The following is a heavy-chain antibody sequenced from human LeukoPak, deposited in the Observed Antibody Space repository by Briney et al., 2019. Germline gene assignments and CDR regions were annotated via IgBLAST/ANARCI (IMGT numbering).Heavy chain of an antibody. Sequence: PGGSLRLSCTASGFTFSSYSMNWVRQAPGKGLEWVSSISTSSSYIYYADSVKGRFTISRDNARNSLYLQMNTLRAEDTAVYSCARRNGPEWNFDSWGQGTLVTVSS. CDR3: ARRNGPEWNFDS. CDR2: ISTSSSYI. V-gene: IGHV3-21*01. D-gene: IGHD1-1*01. J-gene: IGHJ4*02. CDR1: GFTFSSYS.